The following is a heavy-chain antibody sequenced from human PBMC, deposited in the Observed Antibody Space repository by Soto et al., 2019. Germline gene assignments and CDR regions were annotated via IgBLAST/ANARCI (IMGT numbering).Heavy chain of an antibody. CDR3: ATDVGGSAFFLK. V-gene: IGHV3-23*01. CDR2: ISGGGENT. Sequence: EVQLLESGGDLVQPGGSLRLSCAASGFIFSDYGMSWVRQAPGRGLEWVSTISGGGENTHYADSVKGRFTTSRDNSKSTQWLQLNSLRAEDTAMYYCATDVGGSAFFLKWGQGTLVTVSS. D-gene: IGHD1-26*01. J-gene: IGHJ4*02. CDR1: GFIFSDYG.